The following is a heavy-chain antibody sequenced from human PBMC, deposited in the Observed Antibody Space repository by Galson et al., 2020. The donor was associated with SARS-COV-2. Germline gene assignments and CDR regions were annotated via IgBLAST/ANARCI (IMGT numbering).Heavy chain of an antibody. CDR2: IFSNDEK. V-gene: IGHV2-26*01. J-gene: IGHJ5*02. D-gene: IGHD7-27*01. Sequence: SGPTLVKPTETLTLTCTVSGFPLNSARMGVSWIRQPPGKALEWLAHIFSNDEKSYSTSLKSRLSISKDTSKSQVVLTMTTMDPVDTATYYCARIRFLSGVSFDPWGQGTLVTVSS. CDR3: ARIRFLSGVSFDP. CDR1: GFPLNSARMG.